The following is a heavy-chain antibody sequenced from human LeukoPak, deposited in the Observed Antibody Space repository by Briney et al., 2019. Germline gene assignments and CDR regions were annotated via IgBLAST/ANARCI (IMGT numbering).Heavy chain of an antibody. J-gene: IGHJ5*02. CDR3: ARLKAVAGTRWFDP. D-gene: IGHD6-19*01. V-gene: IGHV4-30-2*01. CDR1: GGSISSGGYS. Sequence: SQTLSLTCAVSGGSISSGGYSWSWIRQPPGKGLECIGYIYHSGSTYYNPSLKSRVTISVDTSKNQFSLKLSSVTAADTAVYYCARLKAVAGTRWFDPWGQGTLVTVSS. CDR2: IYHSGST.